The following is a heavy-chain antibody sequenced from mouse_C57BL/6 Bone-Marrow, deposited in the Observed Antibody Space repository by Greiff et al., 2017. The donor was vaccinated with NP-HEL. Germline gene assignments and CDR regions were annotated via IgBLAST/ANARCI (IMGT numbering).Heavy chain of an antibody. D-gene: IGHD2-4*01. CDR3: AREGGLRRRTYAMDY. Sequence: EVMLVESEGGLVQPGSSMKLSCTASGFTFSDYYMAWVRQVPEKGLEWVANINYDGSSTYSLYSLKSRFIISRDNAKNILYLQMRSLKSEDTATYYCAREGGLRRRTYAMDYWGQGTSVTVSS. J-gene: IGHJ4*01. CDR2: INYDGSST. CDR1: GFTFSDYY. V-gene: IGHV5-16*01.